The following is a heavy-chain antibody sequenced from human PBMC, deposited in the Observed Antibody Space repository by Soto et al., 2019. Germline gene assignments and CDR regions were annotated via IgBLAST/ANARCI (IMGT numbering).Heavy chain of an antibody. Sequence: QVQLVQSGAEVKKPGSSVKVSCKASGGTFSSYTISWVRQAPGQGLEWMGRIIPILGIANYAQKFQGRVTITEDKSTSTAYMELSSLRSEDTAVYYCARDPNDSSGYYLHYYFDYWGQGTLVTVSS. CDR2: IIPILGIA. J-gene: IGHJ4*02. CDR1: GGTFSSYT. D-gene: IGHD3-22*01. V-gene: IGHV1-69*08. CDR3: ARDPNDSSGYYLHYYFDY.